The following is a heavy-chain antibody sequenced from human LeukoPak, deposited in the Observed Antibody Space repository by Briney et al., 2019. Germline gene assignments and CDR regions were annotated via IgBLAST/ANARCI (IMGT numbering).Heavy chain of an antibody. CDR3: ARDLDYGGNLDY. V-gene: IGHV3-7*01. Sequence: GGSLRLSCAVSGLTFSTYWMSWVRQAPGQGLEWVANVKHDGSEKYYVDSVKGRFTISRDNAKNSLFLQMNSLRAEDTAVYYCARDLDYGGNLDYWGQGTLVTVSS. CDR1: GLTFSTYW. J-gene: IGHJ4*02. CDR2: VKHDGSEK. D-gene: IGHD4-23*01.